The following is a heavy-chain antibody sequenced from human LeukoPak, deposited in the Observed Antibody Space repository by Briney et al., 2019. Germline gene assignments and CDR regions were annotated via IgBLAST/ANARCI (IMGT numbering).Heavy chain of an antibody. J-gene: IGHJ5*02. Sequence: ASVKVSCKASGYTLTGYYMLWVRQAPGQGLEGMGRINPNSGGTNYAQKFEGRVAMTRDTSISTAYMELSRLRSDDTAVYYCASYSYESSGYYTGDQNWFGPWGQGTLVTVSS. CDR2: INPNSGGT. D-gene: IGHD3-22*01. CDR3: ASYSYESSGYYTGDQNWFGP. CDR1: GYTLTGYY. V-gene: IGHV1-2*06.